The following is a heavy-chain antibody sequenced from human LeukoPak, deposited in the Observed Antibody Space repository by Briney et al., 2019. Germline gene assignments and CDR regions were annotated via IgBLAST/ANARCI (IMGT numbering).Heavy chain of an antibody. V-gene: IGHV1-69*05. CDR2: IIPIFGTA. CDR1: GYTLTELS. CDR3: ARETTVTGVDY. D-gene: IGHD4-11*01. J-gene: IGHJ4*02. Sequence: SVKVSCKVSGYTLTELSMHWVRQAPGQGLEWMGRIIPIFGTANYAQKFQGRVTITTDESTSTAYMELSSLRSEDTAVYYCARETTVTGVDYWGQGTLVTVSS.